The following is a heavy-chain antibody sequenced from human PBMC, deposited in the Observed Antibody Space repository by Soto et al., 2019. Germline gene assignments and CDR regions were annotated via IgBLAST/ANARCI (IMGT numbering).Heavy chain of an antibody. V-gene: IGHV1-69*13. CDR3: ARALNGYYYGMDV. CDR1: GGSFSSYA. J-gene: IGHJ6*02. Sequence: SVKVSFKASGGSFSSYAISWVRQAPGQGLEWMGGIIPVFGTANYAQKFQGRVTITADESTSTAYMELSSLRSEDTAVYYCARALNGYYYGMDVWGQGTTVTVSS. CDR2: IIPVFGTA.